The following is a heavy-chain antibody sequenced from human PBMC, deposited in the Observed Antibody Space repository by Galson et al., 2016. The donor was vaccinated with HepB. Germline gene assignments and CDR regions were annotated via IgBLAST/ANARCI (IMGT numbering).Heavy chain of an antibody. CDR2: IHYSGTT. CDR3: ARDIAPAGSRFDP. J-gene: IGHJ5*02. Sequence: SETLSLTCTVSGDSIRNYFWSWIRQPPGKGLEYIGQIHYSGTTNYNPSLKSRVSISIDTSRKQISLRLTSVTSADAAVYYCARDIAPAGSRFDPWGQGTLVTVSS. CDR1: GDSIRNYF. D-gene: IGHD6-13*01. V-gene: IGHV4-59*01.